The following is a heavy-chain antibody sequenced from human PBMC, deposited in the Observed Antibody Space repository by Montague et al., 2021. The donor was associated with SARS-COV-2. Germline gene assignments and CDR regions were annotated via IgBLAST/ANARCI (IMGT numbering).Heavy chain of an antibody. CDR3: VRLGYSTSTVDS. CDR2: IEYSGST. D-gene: IGHD6-6*01. V-gene: IGHV4-59*08. CDR1: GDSLSFYF. J-gene: IGHJ5*01. Sequence: SETLSLTCTVSGDSLSFYFWTWIRQPPGRGLEWIGYIEYSGSTNYNPSLKSRLTMSLDMSSNQFSLELRSVTAADTAVYYCVRLGYSTSTVDSWGHGTLVAVPS.